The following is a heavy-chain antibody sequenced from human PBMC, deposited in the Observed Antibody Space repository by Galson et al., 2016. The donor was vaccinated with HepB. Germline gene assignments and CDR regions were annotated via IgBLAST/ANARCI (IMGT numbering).Heavy chain of an antibody. J-gene: IGHJ4*02. CDR2: ISPHNGNT. D-gene: IGHD6-19*01. CDR3: ARDQDSSGWVLY. Sequence: SVKVSCKASGYTFTNFGISWVRQAPGQGPEWMGWISPHNGNTNYAQRVQGRVTMTTDTSTSTAYMELKSLRSDDTAVYYCARDQDSSGWVLYWGQGTLITVSS. CDR1: GYTFTNFG. V-gene: IGHV1-18*01.